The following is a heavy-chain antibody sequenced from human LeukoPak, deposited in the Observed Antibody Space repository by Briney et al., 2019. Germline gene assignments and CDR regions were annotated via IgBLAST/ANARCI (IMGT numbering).Heavy chain of an antibody. CDR3: ARGVDRYDSSGYYPRGSPTLPEADY. CDR1: GGTFSSYT. D-gene: IGHD3-22*01. J-gene: IGHJ4*02. Sequence: RASVKVSCKASGGTFSSYTISWVRQAPGQGLEWMGRIIPILGIANYAQKFQGRVTITADKSTSTAYMELSSLRSEDTAVYYCARGVDRYDSSGYYPRGSPTLPEADYWGQRTLVTVSS. CDR2: IIPILGIA. V-gene: IGHV1-69*02.